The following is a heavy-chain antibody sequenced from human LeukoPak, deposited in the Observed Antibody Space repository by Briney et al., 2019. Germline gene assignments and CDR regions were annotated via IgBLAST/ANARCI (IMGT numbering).Heavy chain of an antibody. V-gene: IGHV1-2*02. Sequence: ASVKVSCKASGYTFTGYYMHWVRQAPGQGLEWMGWINPNSGGTNYAQKFQGRVTMTRDTSISTAYMELSRLTYEDTAVYYCTMTSPAGYNLVGAFDTWGQGTKVTVSS. J-gene: IGHJ3*02. CDR3: TMTSPAGYNLVGAFDT. CDR2: INPNSGGT. CDR1: GYTFTGYY. D-gene: IGHD5-24*01.